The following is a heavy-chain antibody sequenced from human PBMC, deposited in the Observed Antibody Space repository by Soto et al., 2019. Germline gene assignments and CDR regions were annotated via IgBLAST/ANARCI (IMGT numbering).Heavy chain of an antibody. V-gene: IGHV1-2*02. Sequence: ASVKVSCKASGYTFTGYYIHWVRQAPGQGLEWMGWINPNSGGTKCPQKFQGRVTMTRDTSIRTVYMSLTGLKSDDTAVYFCARDLEKGGGSAGFDYWGQGTLVTVSS. J-gene: IGHJ4*02. CDR1: GYTFTGYY. D-gene: IGHD2-15*01. CDR3: ARDLEKGGGSAGFDY. CDR2: INPNSGGT.